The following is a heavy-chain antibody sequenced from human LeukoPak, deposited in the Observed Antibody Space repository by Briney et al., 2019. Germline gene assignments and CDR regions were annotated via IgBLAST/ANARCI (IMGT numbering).Heavy chain of an antibody. Sequence: GRSLRLSCAASGFTFSNSGMHWVRQAPGKGLEWVALVSSDGSHKYYADSVKGRFSISRDNSKNTLYLQMNSLRAEDTAVYYCARDRGSFHNWFDPWGQGSLVTVSS. J-gene: IGHJ5*02. CDR1: GFTFSNSG. CDR3: ARDRGSFHNWFDP. CDR2: VSSDGSHK. V-gene: IGHV3-30*03.